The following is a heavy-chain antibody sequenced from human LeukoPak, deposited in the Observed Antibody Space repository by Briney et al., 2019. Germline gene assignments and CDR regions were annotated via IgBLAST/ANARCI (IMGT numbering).Heavy chain of an antibody. J-gene: IGHJ4*02. D-gene: IGHD5-24*01. CDR3: ARGNVSTATITRFDY. CDR2: ISSSSSYI. V-gene: IGHV3-21*01. CDR1: GFTFCSYS. Sequence: GGSLRLSCAASGFTFCSYSMNWVRQAPGKGLEWVSSISSSSSYIYYADSVKGRFTISRDNAKNSLYLQMNSLRAEDTAVYYCARGNVSTATITRFDYWGQGTLVTVSS.